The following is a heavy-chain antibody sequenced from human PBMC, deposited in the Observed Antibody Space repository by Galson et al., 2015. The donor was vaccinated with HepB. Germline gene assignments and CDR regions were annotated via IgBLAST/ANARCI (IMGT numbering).Heavy chain of an antibody. CDR2: ISYDGSNK. CDR1: GFTFSSYA. V-gene: IGHV3-30-3*01. CDR3: ARGPYGSGSMIAY. J-gene: IGHJ4*02. Sequence: SLRLSCAASGFTFSSYAMHWVRQAPGKGLEWVAVISYDGSNKYYADSVKGRFTISRDNSKNTLYLQMNSLRAEDTAVYYCARGPYGSGSMIAYWGQGTLVTVSS. D-gene: IGHD3-10*01.